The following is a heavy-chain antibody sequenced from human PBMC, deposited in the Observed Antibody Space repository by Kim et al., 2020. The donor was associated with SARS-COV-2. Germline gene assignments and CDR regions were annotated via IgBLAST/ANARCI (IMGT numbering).Heavy chain of an antibody. J-gene: IGHJ3*01. V-gene: IGHV3-30*01. CDR3: AREGQSSGRAGTYDV. D-gene: IGHD1-1*01. Sequence: ASVKGRFTVSRDNPNDVMFLQLDSLSPEDTAVYYCAREGQSSGRAGTYDVWGRGTLVTVSS.